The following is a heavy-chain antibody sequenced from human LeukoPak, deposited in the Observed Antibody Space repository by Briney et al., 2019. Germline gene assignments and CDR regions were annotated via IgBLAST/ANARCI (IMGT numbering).Heavy chain of an antibody. CDR1: GFTFSSYA. CDR3: AEVTMVRGVIYSFDY. J-gene: IGHJ4*02. CDR2: ISGGGGTT. Sequence: HPGGSLRLSCAASGFTFSSYAMSWVRQAPGKGLEWVSAISGGGGTTYYADSVKGRFTISRDNSKNTLYLQMNSLRAEDTAVYYCAEVTMVRGVIYSFDYWGQGTLVTVSS. D-gene: IGHD3-10*01. V-gene: IGHV3-23*01.